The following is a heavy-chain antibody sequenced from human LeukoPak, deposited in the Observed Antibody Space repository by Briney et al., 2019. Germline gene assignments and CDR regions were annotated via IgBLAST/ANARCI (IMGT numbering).Heavy chain of an antibody. J-gene: IGHJ4*02. CDR3: ARDGDCGGDCYAAQGY. CDR1: AYTFTNYA. V-gene: IGHV1-18*01. Sequence: ASVKVSCKASAYTFTNYAISWVRQAPGQGLGWMGWISAYNGNTNYAQKFQGRVTMTTDTSTSTAYMELRSLRSDDTAVYYCARDGDCGGDCYAAQGYWGQGTLVTVSS. CDR2: ISAYNGNT. D-gene: IGHD2-21*02.